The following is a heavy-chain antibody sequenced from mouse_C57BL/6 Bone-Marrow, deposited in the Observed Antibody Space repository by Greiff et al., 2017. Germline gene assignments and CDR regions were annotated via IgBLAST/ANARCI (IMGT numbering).Heavy chain of an antibody. CDR2: IWRGGST. V-gene: IGHV2-5*01. CDR3: AKNWWNLYWYFDV. J-gene: IGHJ1*03. Sequence: QVQLQQSGPGLVQPSQSLSITCTASGFSLTSYGVHWVRQSPGKGLEWLGVIWRGGSTDNNAAFMTRMSIFKDNSKSKVFFKMSSLQAEDTAIYYCAKNWWNLYWYFDVWGTGTTLTVSS. CDR1: GFSLTSYG. D-gene: IGHD1-1*02.